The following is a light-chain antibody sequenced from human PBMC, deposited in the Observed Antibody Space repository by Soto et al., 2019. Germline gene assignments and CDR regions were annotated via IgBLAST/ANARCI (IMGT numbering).Light chain of an antibody. CDR2: AVS. CDR1: QDIDNS. J-gene: IGKJ5*01. Sequence: IQLTQSPSSLSASVGETVTITCRASQDIDNSLNWYPHKPGKAPKLLVYAVSFLETGVPSRFSGRGSGTVFSLTINSLQSDDVATYYCQQHDGRPTMTFGQGTRLDSK. CDR3: QQHDGRPTMT. V-gene: IGKV1-33*01.